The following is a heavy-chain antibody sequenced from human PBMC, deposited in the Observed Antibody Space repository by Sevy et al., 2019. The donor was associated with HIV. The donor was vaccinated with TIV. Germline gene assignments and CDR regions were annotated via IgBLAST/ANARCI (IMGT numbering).Heavy chain of an antibody. J-gene: IGHJ6*02. Sequence: ASVKVSCKASGYTFTNYYIHWIRRAPGQGLEWMGVINSSGDRTRYAQKFQGRLTLTTDTSTNTVHLELSRLIFEDTXXXXXXXXXXXXXXXXXXXXYYALDVWGQGTTVTVSS. V-gene: IGHV1-46*01. CDR3: XXXXXXXXXXXXXXXYYALDV. CDR2: INSSGDRT. CDR1: GYTFTNYY.